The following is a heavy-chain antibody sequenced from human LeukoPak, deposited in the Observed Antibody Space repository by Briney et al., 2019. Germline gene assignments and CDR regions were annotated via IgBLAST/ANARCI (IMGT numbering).Heavy chain of an antibody. CDR1: GNTFTNYF. CDR2: INPRRDST. J-gene: IGHJ5*02. CDR3: ARRDCVGDCYSNWFDP. V-gene: IGHV1-46*01. D-gene: IGHD2-21*02. Sequence: ASVKVSCKASGNTFTNYFMHWVRQAPGQGLEWMGIINPRRDSTGYAQKFQGRITMTTDMSTRTVYMELSSLESEDTAVYYCARRDCVGDCYSNWFDPWGQGTLVTVSS.